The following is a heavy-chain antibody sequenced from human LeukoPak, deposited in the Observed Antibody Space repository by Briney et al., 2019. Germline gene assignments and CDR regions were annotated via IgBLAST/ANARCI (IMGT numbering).Heavy chain of an antibody. CDR2: ISYDGSTK. D-gene: IGHD6-13*01. V-gene: IGHV3-30*03. J-gene: IGHJ6*02. CDR1: GFTFSGYG. CDR3: ARVDSSSWLIYGMDV. Sequence: QAGGSLRLSCAACGFTFSGYGMHWVRQAPGKGLEWVAIISYDGSTKYYADSVKGRFTISRDNSKNTLYLQMNSLRAEDTAVYHCARVDSSSWLIYGMDVWGQGTTVTVSS.